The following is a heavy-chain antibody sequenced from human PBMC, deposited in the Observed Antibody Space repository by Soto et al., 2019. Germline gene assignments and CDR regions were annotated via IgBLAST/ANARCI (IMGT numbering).Heavy chain of an antibody. Sequence: QVQLVQSGAEVKKPGASVKVSCKASVFSVDTTYCIHWVRRAPGQGIEWMGSINPNSGDTNYAQNFQGRVTMTRDPSISTAYMEVSSLTSDDTAVYYCGSPRRGPSPDVGHWGHGTVVTVSS. D-gene: IGHD3-16*01. CDR1: VFSVDTTYC. CDR2: INPNSGDT. V-gene: IGHV1-2*02. CDR3: GSPRRGPSPDVGH. J-gene: IGHJ4*01.